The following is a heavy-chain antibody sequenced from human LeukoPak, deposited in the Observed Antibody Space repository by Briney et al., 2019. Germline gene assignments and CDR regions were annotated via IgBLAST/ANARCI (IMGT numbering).Heavy chain of an antibody. J-gene: IGHJ5*02. CDR1: GGSFSGYY. CDR2: IHSSGNT. V-gene: IGHV4-34*11. Sequence: PSETLSLTCAVYGGSFSGYYWGWIRQPPGKRLEWVGSIHSSGNTYYNPTLKSRVTISVDTSKNQFSLNLTSVTAADAAVYYCARDLGYSGFDWAPWGQGTLVTVSS. CDR3: ARDLGYSGFDWAP. D-gene: IGHD5-12*01.